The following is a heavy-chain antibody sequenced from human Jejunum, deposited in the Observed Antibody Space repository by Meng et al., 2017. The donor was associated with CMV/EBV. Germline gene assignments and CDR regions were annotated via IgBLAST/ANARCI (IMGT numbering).Heavy chain of an antibody. V-gene: IGHV4-30-4*08. D-gene: IGHD3-3*01. Sequence: QVQRQESGPGLVRPSPTLSLTCSVSGGSIGSGDYYWSWIRQPPGKGLEWIGYIHDTGSTYYNPSLKSRVDISLGTSRNHFSLTLSSVTAEDTAVYFCARGSIFVSFDSWGQGTLVTVSS. J-gene: IGHJ4*02. CDR1: GGSIGSGDYY. CDR3: ARGSIFVSFDS. CDR2: IHDTGST.